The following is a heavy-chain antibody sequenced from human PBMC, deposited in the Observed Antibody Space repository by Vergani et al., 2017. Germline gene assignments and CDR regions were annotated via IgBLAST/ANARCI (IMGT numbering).Heavy chain of an antibody. V-gene: IGHV3-64D*06. Sequence: EVQLVESGGGLVQPGGSLRLSCSASGFTFSSYAMHWVRQAPGKGLEYVSAISSNGGSTYYADSVKGRFTISRDNSKNTLYLQMSSLRAEDTAVYYCVKEGERQLWLRYYFDYWGQGTLVTVSS. CDR1: GFTFSSYA. D-gene: IGHD5-18*01. J-gene: IGHJ4*02. CDR2: ISSNGGST. CDR3: VKEGERQLWLRYYFDY.